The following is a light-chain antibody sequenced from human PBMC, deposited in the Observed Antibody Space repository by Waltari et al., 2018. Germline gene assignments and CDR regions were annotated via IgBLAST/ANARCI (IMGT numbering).Light chain of an antibody. CDR1: SSNIGANYD. J-gene: IGLJ2*01. CDR3: QSYDTTLGGFV. CDR2: GNH. V-gene: IGLV1-40*01. Sequence: QSLLTQPPSMSGAPGQSVSLSCSGSSSNIGANYDVHWYRQVAGAVPKLVIYGNHNRPTGVPARFSGSKSGTSASLAIAGLQAEDEADYYCQSYDTTLGGFVFGGGTRLTV.